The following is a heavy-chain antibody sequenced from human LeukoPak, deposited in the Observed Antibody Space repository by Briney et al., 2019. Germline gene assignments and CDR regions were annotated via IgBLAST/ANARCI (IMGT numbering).Heavy chain of an antibody. D-gene: IGHD5-18*01. CDR3: AREDTDLVTDGFDV. CDR2: IMSTFGPA. CDR1: GGTFSSNA. Sequence: GASVKVSGKASGGTFSSNAISWVRQAPGQGLEWMGGIMSTFGPAVYAVKFQGRVTITADESTSTAYMQMSSLTSEDTAVYYCAREDTDLVTDGFDVWGQGTVVTVSS. V-gene: IGHV1-69*01. J-gene: IGHJ3*01.